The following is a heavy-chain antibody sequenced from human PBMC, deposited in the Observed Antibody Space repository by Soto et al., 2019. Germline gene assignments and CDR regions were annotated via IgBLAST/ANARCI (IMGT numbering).Heavy chain of an antibody. D-gene: IGHD2-21*01. V-gene: IGHV4-34*01. CDR3: ARGSDEDLDY. Sequence: PSETLSLTCAVYGGSFSGYYWSWIRQPPGKGLEWIGEINHSGSTNYNPSLKSRVTISVDTSKNQFSLKLSSVTAADTAVYYCARGSDEDLDYWGQGTLVTVSS. J-gene: IGHJ4*02. CDR2: INHSGST. CDR1: GGSFSGYY.